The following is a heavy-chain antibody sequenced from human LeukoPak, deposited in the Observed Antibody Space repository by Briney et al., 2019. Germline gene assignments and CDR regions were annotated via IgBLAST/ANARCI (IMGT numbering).Heavy chain of an antibody. J-gene: IGHJ4*02. V-gene: IGHV4-34*01. CDR3: ARYYYDSSGYLDY. D-gene: IGHD3-22*01. CDR2: VNHSGST. CDR1: GGSISSYY. Sequence: SETLSLTCTVSGGSISSYYWSWIRQPPGKGLEWIGEVNHSGSTKYSPSLKSRVTISVDTSKNQFSLKLSSVTAADTAVYYCARYYYDSSGYLDYWGQGTLVTVSS.